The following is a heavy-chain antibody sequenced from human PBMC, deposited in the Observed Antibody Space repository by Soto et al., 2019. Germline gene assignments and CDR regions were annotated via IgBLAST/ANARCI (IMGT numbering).Heavy chain of an antibody. D-gene: IGHD4-17*01. V-gene: IGHV3-23*01. Sequence: EVQLLESGGGFVQPGGSLRLSCAATGFTFSVYAMTWVRQAPGKGLEWVAAVTANGGSTYSADSVKGRYTISRDNSKNTMFLQMNSLRAEDTAVYYWACLGVGDRANYYYYFGMDVWGQGTTVTVSS. CDR2: VTANGGST. J-gene: IGHJ6*02. CDR1: GFTFSVYA. CDR3: ACLGVGDRANYYYYFGMDV.